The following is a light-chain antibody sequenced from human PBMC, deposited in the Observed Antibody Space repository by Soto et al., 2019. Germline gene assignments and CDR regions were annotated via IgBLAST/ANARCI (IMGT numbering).Light chain of an antibody. CDR3: SSYTRSSTRI. CDR1: SRDVGGYNY. CDR2: DVS. J-gene: IGLJ2*01. Sequence: QSALTQSASVSGSPGQSITISCTGTSRDVGGYNYVSWYQQHPGKAPKLMIYDVSNRPSGVSDRFSGSKSGNTASLTISGLQADDEADYYCSSYTRSSTRIFGGGTKVTVL. V-gene: IGLV2-14*03.